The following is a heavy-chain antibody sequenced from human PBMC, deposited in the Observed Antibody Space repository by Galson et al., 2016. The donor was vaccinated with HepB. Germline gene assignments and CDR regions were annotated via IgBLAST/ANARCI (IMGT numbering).Heavy chain of an antibody. V-gene: IGHV3-23*01. J-gene: IGHJ6*02. CDR3: AKGLGYCSSTSCFLYYYYAMDV. Sequence: SLRLSCAASGFPFSNYAMSWVRQAPGKGLEWVSAISGSGGSTHYAGSVKGRFTISRDNSKNTLYLQMNSLRAEDTALYYCAKGLGYCSSTSCFLYYYYAMDVWGQGTTVTVSS. CDR1: GFPFSNYA. CDR2: ISGSGGST. D-gene: IGHD2-2*01.